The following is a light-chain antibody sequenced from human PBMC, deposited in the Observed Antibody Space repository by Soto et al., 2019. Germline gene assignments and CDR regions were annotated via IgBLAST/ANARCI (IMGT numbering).Light chain of an antibody. CDR1: QSVSIY. Sequence: EIVLPQSPGTLSLSPGDRATLSCRASQSVSIYLAWYQQKPGQAPRLLIYDASNRVTGIPARFSGSGSGTDFTLTISRVEPEDFAVYYCQQRVDWLTFGGGTKLEIK. V-gene: IGKV3-11*01. CDR2: DAS. J-gene: IGKJ4*01. CDR3: QQRVDWLT.